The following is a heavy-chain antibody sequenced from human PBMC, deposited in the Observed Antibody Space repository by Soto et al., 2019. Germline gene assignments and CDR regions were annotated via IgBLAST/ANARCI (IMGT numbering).Heavy chain of an antibody. D-gene: IGHD2-2*02. CDR2: INAGNGNT. CDR3: AKSATVPAAIAY. J-gene: IGHJ4*02. CDR1: VYTFTSYA. V-gene: IGHV1-3*01. Sequence: QVQLVQSGAEVKKPGASVKVSCKASVYTFTSYAMHWVRQAPGQRLEWMGWINAGNGNTKYSQKFQGRVTITRDTSARTAYMELSSLRSEDTAVYYCAKSATVPAAIAYWGQGTLVTVSS.